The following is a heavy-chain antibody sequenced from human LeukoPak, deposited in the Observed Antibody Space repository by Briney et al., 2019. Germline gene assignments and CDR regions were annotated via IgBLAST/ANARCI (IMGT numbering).Heavy chain of an antibody. Sequence: PGGSLRLSCAASGFTFSSYAMHWVRQAPGKGLEWVTVISYDGSNKYYADSVKGRFTISRDNSKNTLYLQMNSLRAEDTAVYYCAREGQLVGSYYFDYWGQGTLVTVSS. CDR2: ISYDGSNK. CDR3: AREGQLVGSYYFDY. V-gene: IGHV3-30*04. D-gene: IGHD6-6*01. J-gene: IGHJ4*02. CDR1: GFTFSSYA.